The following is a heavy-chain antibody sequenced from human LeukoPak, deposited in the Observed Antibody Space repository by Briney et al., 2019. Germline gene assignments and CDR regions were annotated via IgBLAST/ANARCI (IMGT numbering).Heavy chain of an antibody. J-gene: IGHJ5*02. V-gene: IGHV1-2*02. CDR1: GYTFIGYY. Sequence: ASVKVSCKASGYTFIGYYMHWVRQAPGQGLEWMGWINPNSGGTNYAQKFQGRVTMTRDTSISTAYMELSRLRSDDTAVYYCAREGVYCSSTSCQTTYNWFDPWGQGTLVTVSS. CDR3: AREGVYCSSTSCQTTYNWFDP. D-gene: IGHD2-2*01. CDR2: INPNSGGT.